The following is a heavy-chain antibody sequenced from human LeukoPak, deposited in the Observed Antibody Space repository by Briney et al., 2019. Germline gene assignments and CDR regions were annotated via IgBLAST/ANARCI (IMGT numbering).Heavy chain of an antibody. J-gene: IGHJ4*02. CDR2: ISGSGGST. Sequence: PGGSLRLSCAASGFTFSSYAMSWVRQAPGKGLEWVSAISGSGGSTYYADSVKGRFTISRDNSKNTLCLQMNSLRAEDTAVYYCAKAQFLGYSGYDYWGQGTLVTVSS. V-gene: IGHV3-23*01. D-gene: IGHD5-12*01. CDR3: AKAQFLGYSGYDY. CDR1: GFTFSSYA.